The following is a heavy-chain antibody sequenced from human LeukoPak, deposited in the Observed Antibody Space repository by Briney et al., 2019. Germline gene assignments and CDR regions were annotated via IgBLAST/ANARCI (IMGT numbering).Heavy chain of an antibody. CDR2: ISFGGDT. D-gene: IGHD1-7*01. CDR1: GGSITATRSY. V-gene: IGHV4-39*07. CDR3: ARGTHY. Sequence: SETLSLTCSVSGGSITATRSYGAWVRQPPGKGLEWIASISFGGDTYYTPSLESRVLISVDTSKNTFSLRLTSVTAADTAVYYCARGTHYWGQGTLVTVSS. J-gene: IGHJ4*02.